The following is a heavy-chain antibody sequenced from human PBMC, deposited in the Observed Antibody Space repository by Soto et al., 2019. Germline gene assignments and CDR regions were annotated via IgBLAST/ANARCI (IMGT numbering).Heavy chain of an antibody. Sequence: ASVKVSCKASGYTFTSYYMHWVRQAPGQGLEWMGIINPSGGSTSYAQKFQGRVTMTRDTSTSTVYMELSSLRSEDTAVYYCARDLGPTYCSGGSCYGYGMDVWGQGTTVTVSS. D-gene: IGHD2-15*01. CDR1: GYTFTSYY. J-gene: IGHJ6*02. V-gene: IGHV1-46*01. CDR3: ARDLGPTYCSGGSCYGYGMDV. CDR2: INPSGGST.